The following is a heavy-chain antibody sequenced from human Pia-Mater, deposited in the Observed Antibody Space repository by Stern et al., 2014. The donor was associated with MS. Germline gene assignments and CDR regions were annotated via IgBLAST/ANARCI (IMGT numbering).Heavy chain of an antibody. Sequence: VQLLESGPGLVKPSETLSLTCTVSGGSISSSNYYWAWIRQPPGKGLDWIGSVYDTGSTYYNPSLESRVALSVDTSKNQFSLKLSSVTAADTAVYYCARALWFGELSFDYWGQGTLVTVSS. CDR2: VYDTGST. J-gene: IGHJ4*02. CDR1: GGSISSSNYY. D-gene: IGHD3-10*01. CDR3: ARALWFGELSFDY. V-gene: IGHV4-39*01.